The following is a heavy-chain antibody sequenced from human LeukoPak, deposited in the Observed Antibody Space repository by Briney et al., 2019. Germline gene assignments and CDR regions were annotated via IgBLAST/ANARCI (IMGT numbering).Heavy chain of an antibody. CDR3: ARDSRWIYASFDY. D-gene: IGHD5-12*01. V-gene: IGHV3-33*01. Sequence: GGSLRLSCAASGFTFSSYCMHWVRQAPGKGLEWVAVIWYDGSNKYYADSVKGRFTISRDNSKNTLYLQMNSLRAEDTAVYYCARDSRWIYASFDYWGQGTLVTVSS. J-gene: IGHJ4*02. CDR2: IWYDGSNK. CDR1: GFTFSSYC.